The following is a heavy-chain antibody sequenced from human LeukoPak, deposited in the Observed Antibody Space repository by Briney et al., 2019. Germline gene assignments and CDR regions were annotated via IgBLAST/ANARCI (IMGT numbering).Heavy chain of an antibody. CDR1: GFRFSDFT. CDR3: GKEGGA. CDR2: IGGRGTNT. Sequence: GGSLRLSCAASGFRFSDFTMTWVRQAPGKGPEWVSSIGGRGTNTYYADSLGGRFTISRDNSKDMLYLQMNSLKVEDTATYYCGKEGGAWGQGTKVTVSS. J-gene: IGHJ5*02. D-gene: IGHD3-16*01. V-gene: IGHV3-23*01.